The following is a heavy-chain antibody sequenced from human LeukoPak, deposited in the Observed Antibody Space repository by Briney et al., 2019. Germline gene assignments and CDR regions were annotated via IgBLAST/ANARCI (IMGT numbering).Heavy chain of an antibody. CDR2: ISSSGSTI. CDR1: GFTFSNYE. V-gene: IGHV3-48*03. J-gene: IGHJ4*02. D-gene: IGHD1-26*01. CDR3: ARDKIVGATHFDY. Sequence: GGSLRLSCAASGFTFSNYEMNWARQAPGKGLEWVSYISSSGSTIYYGDSVKGRFTISRDNAKNSVYLQMNSLRAEDTAVYYCARDKIVGATHFDYWGQGALVTVSS.